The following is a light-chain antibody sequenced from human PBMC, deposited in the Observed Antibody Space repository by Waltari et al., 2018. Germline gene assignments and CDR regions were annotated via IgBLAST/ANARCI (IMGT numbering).Light chain of an antibody. Sequence: SYVLTQPPSVSVAPGKTARITCEGNQHGSKRVHSYQQKPGQAPVLVIRFDSDRPSGIPERLSGSNSGNTATLTISRVETGDEADYYCQVWDFISGHPDVVFGGGTKLTVL. CDR2: FDS. CDR3: QVWDFISGHPDVV. CDR1: QHGSKR. J-gene: IGLJ2*01. V-gene: IGLV3-21*04.